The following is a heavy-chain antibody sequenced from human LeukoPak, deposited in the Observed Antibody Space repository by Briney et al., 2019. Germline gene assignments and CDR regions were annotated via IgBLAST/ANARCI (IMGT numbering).Heavy chain of an antibody. CDR1: GFTFKTYA. D-gene: IGHD4-17*01. J-gene: IGHJ4*02. CDR2: ISGSGANT. Sequence: PGGSLRLSCAASGFTFKTYAMSWVRQAPGKGLEWVSAISGSGANTYYADSVKGRFTISRDTSKNTLSLQMNSLRAEDTAVYYCAKELTTVTDVDYWGQGTLVTVSS. V-gene: IGHV3-23*01. CDR3: AKELTTVTDVDY.